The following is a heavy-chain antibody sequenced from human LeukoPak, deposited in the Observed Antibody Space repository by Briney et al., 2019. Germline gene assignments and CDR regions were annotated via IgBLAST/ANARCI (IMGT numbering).Heavy chain of an antibody. CDR3: ATPPPPPGITIFGSGREKYYYYYGMDV. J-gene: IGHJ6*02. CDR1: GYTLTEIS. V-gene: IGHV1-24*01. Sequence: ASVKASCKVSGYTLTEISMHWVRQAPGKGLEWMGGFDPEDGETIYSQKFQGRVTMTEDTSTDTAYMELSSLRSEDTAVYYCATPPPPPGITIFGSGREKYYYYYGMDVWGQGTTVTVSS. CDR2: FDPEDGET. D-gene: IGHD3-3*01.